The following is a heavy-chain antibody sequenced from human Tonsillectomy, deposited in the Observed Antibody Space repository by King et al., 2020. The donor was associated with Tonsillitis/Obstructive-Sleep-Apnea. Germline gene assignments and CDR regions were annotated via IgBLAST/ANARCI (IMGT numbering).Heavy chain of an antibody. Sequence: QLVQSGAEVKKPGQSLSISCKGSGYRFTNYWIAWVRQMPGKGLEWMGIIYPGDSDTRYSPSFQGQVTISADKSINTAYLQWISLKASDTAMYYCARPLEWGNRWFGGFDYWGQGTLVTVSS. V-gene: IGHV5-51*01. CDR2: IYPGDSDT. CDR1: GYRFTNYW. D-gene: IGHD1-26*01. J-gene: IGHJ4*02. CDR3: ARPLEWGNRWFGGFDY.